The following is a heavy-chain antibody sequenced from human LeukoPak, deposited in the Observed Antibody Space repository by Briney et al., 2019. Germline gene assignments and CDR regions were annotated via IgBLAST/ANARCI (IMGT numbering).Heavy chain of an antibody. CDR2: IKQDGSEK. J-gene: IGHJ4*02. Sequence: GGSLRLSCAASGFTFSSYWMSWVRQAPGKGLELVANIKQDGSEKYYVSSVKGRFTISRDNAKNSLYLQMNSLRAEDTAVYYCARDLNYDILTGYSQYYFDYWGQGTLVTVSS. CDR3: ARDLNYDILTGYSQYYFDY. D-gene: IGHD3-9*01. CDR1: GFTFSSYW. V-gene: IGHV3-7*01.